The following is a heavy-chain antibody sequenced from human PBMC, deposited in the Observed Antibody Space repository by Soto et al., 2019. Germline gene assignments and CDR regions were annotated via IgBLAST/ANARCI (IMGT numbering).Heavy chain of an antibody. Sequence: GASVMVSCKDSGGTFSRYALNWVRQAPGQGPEWMGGIVPIFGKPKYAQKFQGRVTITADESTSTAYMELSSLRSEDTAVYYCARAKWSPYYYYGMDVWGQGTTVTVSS. J-gene: IGHJ6*02. V-gene: IGHV1-69*13. CDR1: GGTFSRYA. CDR2: IVPIFGKP. D-gene: IGHD2-15*01. CDR3: ARAKWSPYYYYGMDV.